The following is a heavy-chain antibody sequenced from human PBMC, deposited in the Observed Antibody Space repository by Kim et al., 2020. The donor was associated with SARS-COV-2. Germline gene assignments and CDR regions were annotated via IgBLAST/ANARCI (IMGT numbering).Heavy chain of an antibody. V-gene: IGHV1-2*02. CDR3: ARDVYYGSGRGFWFDP. D-gene: IGHD3-10*01. J-gene: IGHJ5*02. Sequence: KFQGRVTMTRDTSISTAYMELSRLRSDDTAVYYCARDVYYGSGRGFWFDPWGQGTLVTVSS.